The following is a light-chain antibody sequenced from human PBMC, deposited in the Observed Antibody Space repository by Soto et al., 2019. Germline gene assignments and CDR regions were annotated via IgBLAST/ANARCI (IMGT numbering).Light chain of an antibody. CDR2: GAS. Sequence: EIVMTQSPATLSVSPGERATLSCRASQSVSSSYLAWYQQKPGQAPRLLIYGASTRATGIPARFSGSGSGTDFTLTISSLEPEDFAVYYCQQRSNFLTFGQGTRLEIK. J-gene: IGKJ5*01. CDR3: QQRSNFLT. V-gene: IGKV3D-20*02. CDR1: QSVSSSY.